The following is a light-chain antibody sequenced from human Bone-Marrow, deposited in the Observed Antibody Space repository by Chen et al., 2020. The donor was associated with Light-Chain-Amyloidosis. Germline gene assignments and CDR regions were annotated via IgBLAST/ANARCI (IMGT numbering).Light chain of an antibody. Sequence: SYELTQPPSVSVSPGQTARITCSGDDLPTKYAYWYQQKPGQAPVLVIHRDTERPSGLSERFSGSSSGKTATLTLSGVQAEDEADYHCQSADSSGTYEVIFGGGTKLTVL. CDR1: DLPTKY. CDR2: RDT. J-gene: IGLJ2*01. CDR3: QSADSSGTYEVI. V-gene: IGLV3-25*03.